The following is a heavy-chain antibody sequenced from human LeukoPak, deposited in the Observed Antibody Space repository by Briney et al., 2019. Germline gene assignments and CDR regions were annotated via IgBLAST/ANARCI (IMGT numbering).Heavy chain of an antibody. V-gene: IGHV1-2*02. D-gene: IGHD1-1*01. CDR3: ARETGQIDF. CDR2: INPKSGGT. CDR1: GYTFTGNF. J-gene: IGHJ4*02. Sequence: ASVKVSCKASGYTFTGNFMHWVRQAPGQGLEWMGWINPKSGGTIYAQKFQGRVTMTRDTSISTVYMELRRLRSDDTAMYYCARETGQIDFWGQGTLVTVSS.